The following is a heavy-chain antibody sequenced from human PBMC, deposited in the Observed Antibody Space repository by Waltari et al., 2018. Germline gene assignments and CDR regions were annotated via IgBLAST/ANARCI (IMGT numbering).Heavy chain of an antibody. CDR2: FDPEDGET. CDR1: GYTLTELS. V-gene: IGHV1-24*01. CDR3: ATDFQLVGADGYDAFDI. Sequence: QVQLVQSGAEVKKPGASVKVSCKVSGYTLTELSMHWVRQAPGKVLEWMGGFDPEDGETIYAQKFQGRVTMTEDTSTDTAYMELSSLRSEDTAVYYCATDFQLVGADGYDAFDIWGQGTMVTVSS. J-gene: IGHJ3*02. D-gene: IGHD1-26*01.